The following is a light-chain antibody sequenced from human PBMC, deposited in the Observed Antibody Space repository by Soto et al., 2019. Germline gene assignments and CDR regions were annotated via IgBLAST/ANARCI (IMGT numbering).Light chain of an antibody. CDR1: QSVRSE. J-gene: IGKJ4*01. CDR3: QQYERWPPLT. CDR2: GAS. V-gene: IGKV3-15*01. Sequence: SVSPVERVTLSCRASQSVRSELAWYQQKSGQPPRLLIYGASTRATGIPARFSGSGSGTEFTLTINDLQSEDFAVYYCQQYERWPPLTFGGGTKVDIK.